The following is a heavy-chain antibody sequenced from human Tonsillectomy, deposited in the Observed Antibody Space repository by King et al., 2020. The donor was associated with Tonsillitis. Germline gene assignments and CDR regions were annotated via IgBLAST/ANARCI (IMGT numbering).Heavy chain of an antibody. J-gene: IGHJ4*02. Sequence: VQLVESGGGLVQPGGSLRLSCAASGFTVSSNYMSWVRQAPGQGLEWVSVIDRGGSTSYADSVKGIFTISRDNSQNTLYLQINSLRAEDTAVYYCASLKSGSYLDYWGQGTLVTVSS. CDR3: ASLKSGSYLDY. D-gene: IGHD1-26*01. V-gene: IGHV3-66*01. CDR1: GFTVSSNY. CDR2: IDRGGST.